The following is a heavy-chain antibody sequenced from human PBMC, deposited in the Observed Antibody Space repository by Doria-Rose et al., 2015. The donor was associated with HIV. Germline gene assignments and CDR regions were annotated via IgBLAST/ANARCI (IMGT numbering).Heavy chain of an antibody. J-gene: IGHJ4*02. Sequence: QITLKESGPVLVKPTETLTLTCTVSGVSLSSPGMGVSWIRQPPGKATEWLAKIFSDDDRSYKTSLKSRLTISRGTSKSQAVLTMTDMDPVDTATYYCARIKSSRWYHKYYFDFWGQGTLVIVSA. D-gene: IGHD6-13*01. V-gene: IGHV2-26*01. CDR2: IFSDDDR. CDR1: GVSLSSPGMG. CDR3: ARIKSSRWYHKYYFDF.